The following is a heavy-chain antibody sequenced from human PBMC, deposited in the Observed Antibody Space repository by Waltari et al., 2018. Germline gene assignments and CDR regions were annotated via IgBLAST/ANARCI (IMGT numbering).Heavy chain of an antibody. CDR2: ISSSSSNK. D-gene: IGHD3-10*01. CDR3: AGLTFGAGRDNWFDR. CDR1: GFTFRSYS. J-gene: IGHJ5*02. V-gene: IGHV3-21*01. Sequence: EVQLVESGGGLVKPGGSLRLSCAASGFTFRSYSMNWVRQAPGKGLEWVSSISSSSSNKNYADSVKGRFTISRDNAKKSLYLQMKSLRAEDTAVYYYAGLTFGAGRDNWFDRWGQGILVSVSS.